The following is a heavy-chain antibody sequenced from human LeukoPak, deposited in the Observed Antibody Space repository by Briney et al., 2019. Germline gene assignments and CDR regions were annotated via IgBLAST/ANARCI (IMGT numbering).Heavy chain of an antibody. V-gene: IGHV5-51*01. D-gene: IGHD2-2*01. J-gene: IGHJ4*02. Sequence: GESLKISSKGSGYSFTSHWIGWARQMPGNGLEWKRIIYPGDSDIRYSPSFQGQVTISADKSISTAYLQWSSLKASDTAMYYCARHVGGYCRSTNCYGDYWGQGTLVTVSS. CDR3: ARHVGGYCRSTNCYGDY. CDR1: GYSFTSHW. CDR2: IYPGDSDI.